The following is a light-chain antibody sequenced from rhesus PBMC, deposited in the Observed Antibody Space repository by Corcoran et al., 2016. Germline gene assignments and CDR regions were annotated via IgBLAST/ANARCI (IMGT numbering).Light chain of an antibody. CDR1: QGISSW. CDR2: KAT. Sequence: DIQMTQSPSSLSASVGDTVTITCRASQGISSWLAWYQQKQGQAPNLLIYKATSFQSGGPSRFSGNGSGTDFTLTISSLQSEEVATDYCQPYVSRPWTFGQGTKVEIK. V-gene: IGKV1-22*01. CDR3: QPYVSRPWT. J-gene: IGKJ1*01.